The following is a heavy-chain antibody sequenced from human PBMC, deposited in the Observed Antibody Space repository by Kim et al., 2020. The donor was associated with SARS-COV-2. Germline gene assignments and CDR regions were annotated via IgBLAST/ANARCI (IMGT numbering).Heavy chain of an antibody. CDR3: ARDSGYYGSGNYYTDY. V-gene: IGHV1-18*01. Sequence: ASVKVSCKASGYTFTSYDISWVRQAPGQGLEWMGWISAYNGNTNYAQNLQGRVTMTTDTSTSTAYMEPRSLRSDDTAVYYCARDSGYYGSGNYYTDYWGQGTLVTVSS. D-gene: IGHD3-10*01. CDR2: ISAYNGNT. CDR1: GYTFTSYD. J-gene: IGHJ4*02.